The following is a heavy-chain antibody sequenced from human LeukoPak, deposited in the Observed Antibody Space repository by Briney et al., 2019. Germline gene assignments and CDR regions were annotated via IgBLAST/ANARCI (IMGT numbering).Heavy chain of an antibody. CDR3: ARDKTGTWGPDY. V-gene: IGHV3-7*01. J-gene: IGHJ4*02. Sequence: GGSLRLSCAASGCTCSSYWMNWVRQAPGKGLEWVANIQKDGSDKYYVDSVKGRFTISGDNAKNSVYLQMNSLRAEDTAVYYCARDKTGTWGPDYWGQGTLVTVSS. D-gene: IGHD3-9*01. CDR2: IQKDGSDK. CDR1: GCTCSSYW.